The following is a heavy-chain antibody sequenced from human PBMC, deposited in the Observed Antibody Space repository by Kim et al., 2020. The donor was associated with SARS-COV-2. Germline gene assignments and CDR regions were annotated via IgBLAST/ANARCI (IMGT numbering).Heavy chain of an antibody. Sequence: KRYSPSLKSRLTVNKDTSKNQVVLTMTNMDPLDTATYYCAHEMRWRQLDYWGQGTLVTVSS. D-gene: IGHD1-1*01. CDR2: K. J-gene: IGHJ4*02. V-gene: IGHV2-5*01. CDR3: AHEMRWRQLDY.